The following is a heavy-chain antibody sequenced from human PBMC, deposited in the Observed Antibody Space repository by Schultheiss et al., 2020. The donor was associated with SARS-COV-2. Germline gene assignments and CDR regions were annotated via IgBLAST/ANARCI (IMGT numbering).Heavy chain of an antibody. CDR2: IWYDGSNK. V-gene: IGHV3-33*08. CDR1: GFTFSIDW. J-gene: IGHJ5*02. D-gene: IGHD2-21*02. Sequence: GGSLRLSCAASGFTFSIDWMTWVRQAPGKGLEWVAVIWYDGSNKYYADSVKGRFTISRDNSKNTLYLQMGSLRAEDMAVYYCARDKTLAYCGGDCYSSWFDPWGQGTLVTVSS. CDR3: ARDKTLAYCGGDCYSSWFDP.